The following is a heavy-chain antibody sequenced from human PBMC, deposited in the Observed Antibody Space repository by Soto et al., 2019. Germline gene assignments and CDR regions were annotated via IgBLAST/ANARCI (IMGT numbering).Heavy chain of an antibody. V-gene: IGHV1-69*13. CDR1: GGTFSSYA. J-gene: IGHJ4*02. Sequence: SVKVSCKASGGTFSSYAISWVRQAPGQGLEWMGGIIPIFGTANYAQKFQGRVTITADESTSTAYMELSSLRSEDTAVYYYARDYYDSSGYWKVFDYWGQGTLVTVSS. CDR2: IIPIFGTA. D-gene: IGHD3-22*01. CDR3: ARDYYDSSGYWKVFDY.